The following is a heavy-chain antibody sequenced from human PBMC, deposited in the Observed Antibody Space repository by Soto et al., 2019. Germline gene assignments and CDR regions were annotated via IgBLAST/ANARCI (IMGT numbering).Heavy chain of an antibody. D-gene: IGHD2-21*01. J-gene: IGHJ5*02. CDR3: ARGRSLRWNWFDP. CDR1: GYIFTGFY. V-gene: IGHV1-2*02. Sequence: QVQLVQSGAEVKKPGASVRVSCQASGYIFTGFYIHWVRQAPGQGLEWMGCITPNTGGANYAEKFQGRFNMPRDTSVSIADMELNRLTSDDTAVYFCARGRSLRWNWFDPWGQGTLVTVSS. CDR2: ITPNTGGA.